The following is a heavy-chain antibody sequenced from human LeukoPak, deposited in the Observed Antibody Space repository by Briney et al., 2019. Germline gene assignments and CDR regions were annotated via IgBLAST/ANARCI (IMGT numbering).Heavy chain of an antibody. J-gene: IGHJ5*02. CDR3: ARGVAATGTINWFDP. D-gene: IGHD6-13*01. V-gene: IGHV1-3*01. CDR2: IDAGYGNA. CDR1: GYTFTSYA. Sequence: ASVKVSCKASGYTFTSYAIHWLRQAPGQSLEWLGWIDAGYGNAKYSQKFQGRVTIARDTSANTAYMELSSLTSEDTAVYYCARGVAATGTINWFDPWGQGTLVTVSS.